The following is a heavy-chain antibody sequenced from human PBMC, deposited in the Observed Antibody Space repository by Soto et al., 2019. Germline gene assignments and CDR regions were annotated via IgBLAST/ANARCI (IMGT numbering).Heavy chain of an antibody. V-gene: IGHV4-30-4*01. CDR3: ARGPSGDKVDY. Sequence: QVQLQESGPGLVEPSQTLSLTCTVSGGSINSGDYFWSWIRQPPGKGLEWIGHIYNSGNTYSNPSLNSPVTISVDTSKNQFSLKLSSVTAADTAVYYCARGPSGDKVDYWGQGTLVTVSS. D-gene: IGHD1-26*01. J-gene: IGHJ4*02. CDR2: IYNSGNT. CDR1: GGSINSGDYF.